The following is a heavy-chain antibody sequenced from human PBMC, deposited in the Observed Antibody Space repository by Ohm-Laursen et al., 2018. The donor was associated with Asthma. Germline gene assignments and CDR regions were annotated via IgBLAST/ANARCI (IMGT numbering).Heavy chain of an antibody. Sequence: SLRLSCAASGFTFSNAWMSWVRQAPGKGLEWVGRIKSKTDGGKKDYAAPVKGRFTISRDDSKDTLYLQMNSLKTEDTAVYYCTTDSRLYYDFWSGYYLGAFDIWGQGTMVTVSS. CDR1: GFTFSNAW. J-gene: IGHJ3*02. CDR2: IKSKTDGGKK. D-gene: IGHD3-3*01. V-gene: IGHV3-15*01. CDR3: TTDSRLYYDFWSGYYLGAFDI.